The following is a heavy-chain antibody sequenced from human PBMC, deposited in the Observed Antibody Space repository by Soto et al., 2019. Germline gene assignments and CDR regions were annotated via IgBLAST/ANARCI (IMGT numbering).Heavy chain of an antibody. J-gene: IGHJ4*02. V-gene: IGHV3-74*01. CDR3: TRGPRPTSVGTGAY. CDR2: INYDGSST. CDR1: GFTFSSYG. Sequence: PGGSLRLSCAASGFTFSSYGMHWVRQAPGKGLVWVSRINYDGSSTDYADSVKGRFTISRDNAKNTLYLQMNTLTAEDTAVYYCTRGPRPTSVGTGAYWGQGTLVTVSS. D-gene: IGHD3-10*01.